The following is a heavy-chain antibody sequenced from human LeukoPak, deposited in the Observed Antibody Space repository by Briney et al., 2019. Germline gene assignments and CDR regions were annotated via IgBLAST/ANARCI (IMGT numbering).Heavy chain of an antibody. CDR3: ARVSFSPYYYDSSIDY. D-gene: IGHD3-22*01. J-gene: IGHJ4*02. CDR1: GGTFSSYA. V-gene: IGHV7-4-1*02. CDR2: INTNTGNP. Sequence: ASVKVSCKASGGTFSSYAISWVRQAPGQGLEWMGWINTNTGNPTYAQGFTGRFVFSLDTSVSTAYLQISSLKAEDTAVYYCARVSFSPYYYDSSIDYWGQGTLVTVSS.